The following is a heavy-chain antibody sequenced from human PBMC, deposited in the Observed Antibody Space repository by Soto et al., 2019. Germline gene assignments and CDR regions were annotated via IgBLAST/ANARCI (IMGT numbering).Heavy chain of an antibody. CDR1: GLFFSDYY. J-gene: IGHJ6*02. Sequence: SLRLSCAASGLFFSDYYLSWIRQAPGKALECVAYISGTGDTKHYADSVTGRFTISGDNPKNSSYLQMNSLRPEDAAVYYCAIGGGQIYYKGLDVWGQGTTVTVSS. CDR2: ISGTGDTK. CDR3: AIGGGQIYYKGLDV. V-gene: IGHV3-11*01. D-gene: IGHD3-10*01.